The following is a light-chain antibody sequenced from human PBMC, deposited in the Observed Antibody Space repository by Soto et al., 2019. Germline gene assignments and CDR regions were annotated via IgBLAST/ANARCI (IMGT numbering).Light chain of an antibody. CDR3: QQYGSSPPLT. J-gene: IGKJ4*01. Sequence: ELVMAQSPATLSVSPGERATLSCSASQSVLTNLAWYQQKPGQAPRLLIYGASSRATGIPDRFSGSGSGTDFTLTISRLEPEDFAVYYGQQYGSSPPLTFGGGTKVDIK. CDR1: QSVLTN. V-gene: IGKV3-20*01. CDR2: GAS.